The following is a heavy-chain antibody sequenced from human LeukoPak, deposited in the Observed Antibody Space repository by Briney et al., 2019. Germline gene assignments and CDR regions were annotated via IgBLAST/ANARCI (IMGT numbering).Heavy chain of an antibody. Sequence: GGSLRLSCAASGFTFSSYAMSWVRQAPGKGLEWVSAISGSGGSTYYADSVKGRFTISRDNSKNTLYLQMNSLRAEDTAVYYCAKGELDYGFGSRYYLPFDYWGEGTLVPVSS. CDR2: ISGSGGST. J-gene: IGHJ4*02. CDR3: AKGELDYGFGSRYYLPFDY. V-gene: IGHV3-23*01. D-gene: IGHD3-3*01. CDR1: GFTFSSYA.